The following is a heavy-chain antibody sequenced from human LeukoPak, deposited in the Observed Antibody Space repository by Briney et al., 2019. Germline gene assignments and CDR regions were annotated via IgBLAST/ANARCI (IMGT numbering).Heavy chain of an antibody. D-gene: IGHD6-13*01. CDR1: GYTFTGYY. Sequence: ASVKVSCKASGYTFTGYYMHWVRQAPGQGLEWTGWINPNSGGTNYAQKFQGRVTMTRDTSISTAYMELSRLRSDDTAVYYCARVGVAGIAAANIDYWGQGTLVTVSS. CDR2: INPNSGGT. V-gene: IGHV1-2*02. J-gene: IGHJ4*02. CDR3: ARVGVAGIAAANIDY.